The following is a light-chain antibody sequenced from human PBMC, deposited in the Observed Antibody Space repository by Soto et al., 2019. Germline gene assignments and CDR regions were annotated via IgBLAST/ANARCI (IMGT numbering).Light chain of an antibody. CDR2: AAS. V-gene: IGKV1-39*01. CDR1: QGISSY. Sequence: DIQMTQSPSSLSASVGDRVTITCLASQGISSYLNWYEQKPGKAPKLLIYAASSLQSGVPSRFSGSGSGTDFTLTISSLQPEDFATYYCQQSYSTPLTFGGGTKVDI. J-gene: IGKJ4*01. CDR3: QQSYSTPLT.